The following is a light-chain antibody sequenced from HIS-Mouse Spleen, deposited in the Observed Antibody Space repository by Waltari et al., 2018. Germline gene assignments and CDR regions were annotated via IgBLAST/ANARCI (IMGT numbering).Light chain of an antibody. CDR1: SRYVGGYNY. Sequence: QSALTQPASVSGSPGQSIPISCTGTSRYVGGYNYFSWYQQHPGKAPKLMIYDVSNRPSGVSNRFSGSKSGNTASLTISGLQAEDEADYYCSSYTSSSFNVVFGGGTKLTVL. CDR3: SSYTSSSFNVV. V-gene: IGLV2-14*03. CDR2: DVS. J-gene: IGLJ2*01.